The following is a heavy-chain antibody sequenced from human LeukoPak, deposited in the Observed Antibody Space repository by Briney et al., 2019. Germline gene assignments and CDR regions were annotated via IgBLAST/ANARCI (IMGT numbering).Heavy chain of an antibody. D-gene: IGHD5-24*01. V-gene: IGHV3-30*03. CDR1: GFTFGSYG. CDR2: ISYDGSNK. J-gene: IGHJ1*01. CDR3: ARPNRRDGYILH. Sequence: GGSLRLSCAASGFTFGSYGMHWVRQAPGKGLQWVALISYDGSNKYYADSVKGRFTISRDNAKNSLYLQMNSLRAEDTAVYYCARPNRRDGYILHWGQGTLVTVSS.